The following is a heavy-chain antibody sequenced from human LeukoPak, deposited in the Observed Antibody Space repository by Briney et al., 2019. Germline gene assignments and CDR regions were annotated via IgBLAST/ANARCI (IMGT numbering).Heavy chain of an antibody. CDR2: IYYSGST. V-gene: IGHV4-59*01. CDR1: GVSISSYY. J-gene: IGHJ4*02. Sequence: SETLSLTCNVSGVSISSYYWSWIRQPPGKGLEWIGYIYYSGSTNYNPSLKSRVTISVDTSKNQFSLKVSSATAADTAVYYCARVWGLGYCSGGSCHPHFDYWGQGTLVTVSS. D-gene: IGHD2-15*01. CDR3: ARVWGLGYCSGGSCHPHFDY.